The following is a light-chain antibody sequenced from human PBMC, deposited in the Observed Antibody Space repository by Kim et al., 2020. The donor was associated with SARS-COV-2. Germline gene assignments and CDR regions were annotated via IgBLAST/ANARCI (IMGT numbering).Light chain of an antibody. CDR3: QKYNSALGIT. V-gene: IGKV1-27*01. Sequence: SVGDRVTITCRARQGISNYLAWYQQKPGKVPKLLIYAASTLQSGVPSRCSGRGSGTDFTLTISSLQPEDVATYYCQKYNSALGITFGQGTRLEIK. J-gene: IGKJ5*01. CDR1: QGISNY. CDR2: AAS.